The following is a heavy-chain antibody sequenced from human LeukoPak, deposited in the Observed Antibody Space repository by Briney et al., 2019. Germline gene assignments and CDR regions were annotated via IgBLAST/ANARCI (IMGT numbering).Heavy chain of an antibody. CDR2: IYSGGST. D-gene: IGHD6-13*01. V-gene: IGHV3-66*01. J-gene: IGHJ3*02. CDR1: GFTFSDYY. CDR3: ARPTLGYSRENAFDI. Sequence: GGSLRLSCAASGFTFSDYYMSWIRQAPGKGLEWVSVIYSGGSTYYADSVKGRFTISRDNSKNTLYLQMNSLRAEDTAVYYCARPTLGYSRENAFDIWGQGTMVTVSS.